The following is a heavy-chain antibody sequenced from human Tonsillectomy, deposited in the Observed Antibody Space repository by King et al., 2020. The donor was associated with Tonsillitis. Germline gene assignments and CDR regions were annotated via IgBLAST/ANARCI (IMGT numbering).Heavy chain of an antibody. CDR3: AKGSRTTVTIGGDY. V-gene: IGHV3-30*18. Sequence: VQLVESGGGVVQPGRSLRLSCAASGFTFSKYGMHWVRQAPGKGLEWVAGISDDGRNEFYADSVKGRFTIFKDNSKNTLYLQMNSLRAEDTAVYYCAKGSRTTVTIGGDYWGQGTLVTVSS. J-gene: IGHJ4*02. CDR2: ISDDGRNE. CDR1: GFTFSKYG. D-gene: IGHD4-11*01.